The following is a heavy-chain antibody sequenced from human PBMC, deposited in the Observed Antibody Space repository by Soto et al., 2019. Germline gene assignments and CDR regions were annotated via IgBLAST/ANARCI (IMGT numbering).Heavy chain of an antibody. CDR2: INHSGST. CDR3: ARRQAGSAMVSPYYYGMDV. CDR1: GGSFSGYY. D-gene: IGHD5-18*01. V-gene: IGHV4-34*01. Sequence: SETLSLTCAVYGGSFSGYYWSWIRQPPGKGLEWIGEINHSGSTNYNPSLKSRVTISVDTSKNQFSLKLSSVTAADTAVYYCARRQAGSAMVSPYYYGMDVWGQGTTVTVSS. J-gene: IGHJ6*02.